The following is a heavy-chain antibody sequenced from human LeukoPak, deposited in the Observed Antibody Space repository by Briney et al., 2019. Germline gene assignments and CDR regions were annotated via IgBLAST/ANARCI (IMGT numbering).Heavy chain of an antibody. CDR1: GFTFSNYW. V-gene: IGHV3-7*02. Sequence: GGSLRLSCAASGFTFSNYWVTWVRQAPGKGLEWVANIKQDGTEKYYVDSVKGRFTISRDNAKNTVYLQMNSLRAEDTAVYHCARGFGSSWFYFDYWGQGTPITVSS. CDR3: ARGFGSSWFYFDY. J-gene: IGHJ4*02. CDR2: IKQDGTEK. D-gene: IGHD6-13*01.